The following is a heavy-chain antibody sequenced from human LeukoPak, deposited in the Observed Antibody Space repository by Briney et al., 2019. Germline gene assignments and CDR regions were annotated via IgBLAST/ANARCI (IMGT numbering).Heavy chain of an antibody. CDR1: GFTFSSYS. Sequence: PGGSLRLSCAASGFTFSSYSMNWVRQAPGKGLEWVSYISSSGSTIYYADSVKGRFTISRDNAKNSLYLQMNSLRAEDTAVYYCARDWWYFDLWGRGTLVTVSS. CDR2: ISSSGSTI. V-gene: IGHV3-48*04. J-gene: IGHJ2*01. CDR3: ARDWWYFDL.